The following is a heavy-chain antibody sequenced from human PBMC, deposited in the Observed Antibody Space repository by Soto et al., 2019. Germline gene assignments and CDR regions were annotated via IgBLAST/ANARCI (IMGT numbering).Heavy chain of an antibody. CDR2: ISYDGSNK. J-gene: IGHJ4*02. D-gene: IGHD6-19*01. CDR3: AKESLQGSSGFFDY. Sequence: GGSLRLSCAASGFTFSSYGMHWVRQAPGKGLEWVAVISYDGSNKYYADSVKGRFTISRDNSKNTLYLQMNSLRAEDTAVYYCAKESLQGSSGFFDYWGQGTLVTVSS. V-gene: IGHV3-30*18. CDR1: GFTFSSYG.